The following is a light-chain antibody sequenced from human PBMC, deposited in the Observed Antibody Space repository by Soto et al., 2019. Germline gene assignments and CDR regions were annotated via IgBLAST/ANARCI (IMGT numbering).Light chain of an antibody. CDR3: SSYTDTNNFVV. Sequence: QSVLTQPASVSGSPGQSIAISCTGTSSDVGGYNYVSWHQQHPGKAPKVLISVVSNRPSGVSNRFSGSKSGNTASLTISGLQAEDEADYYCSSYTDTNNFVVFGGGTKVTVL. J-gene: IGLJ2*01. CDR1: SSDVGGYNY. V-gene: IGLV2-14*01. CDR2: VVS.